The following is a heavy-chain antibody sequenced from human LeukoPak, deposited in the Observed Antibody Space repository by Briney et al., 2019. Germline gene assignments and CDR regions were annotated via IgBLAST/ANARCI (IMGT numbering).Heavy chain of an antibody. CDR2: ISAYNGNT. CDR1: GYTFTSYG. Sequence: ASVKVSCKGSGYTFTSYGISWVRQAPGQGLEWMGWISAYNGNTNYAQKLQGRVTITADKSTSTAYMELSSLRSEDTAVYYCARDTEQWLEFWGQGTLVTVSS. J-gene: IGHJ4*02. D-gene: IGHD6-19*01. CDR3: ARDTEQWLEF. V-gene: IGHV1-18*01.